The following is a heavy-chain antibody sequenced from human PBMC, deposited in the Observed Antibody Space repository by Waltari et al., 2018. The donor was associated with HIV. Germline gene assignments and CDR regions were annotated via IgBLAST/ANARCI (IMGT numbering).Heavy chain of an antibody. CDR2: SNGGTTGT. J-gene: IGHJ4*02. Sequence: EVQLLESGGDLQQPGGSLRLSCAASGFIFSSYAMSWVRQAPGGGLEWVSSSNGGTTGTFYAYSVKGRFTISMDSSKNTLYLQMNSLRAEDTAVYYCAKDRSYDSSGYFDYWGEGTLVTVSS. V-gene: IGHV3-23*01. CDR1: GFIFSSYA. CDR3: AKDRSYDSSGYFDY. D-gene: IGHD3-22*01.